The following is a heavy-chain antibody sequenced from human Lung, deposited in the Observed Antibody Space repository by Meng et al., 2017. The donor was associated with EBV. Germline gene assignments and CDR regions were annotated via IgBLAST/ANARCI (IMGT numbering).Heavy chain of an antibody. V-gene: IGHV7-4-1*02. J-gene: IGHJ4*02. CDR2: INTNTGSP. CDR1: GYTFTSYA. Sequence: QVQLVQSGSALEKPVASLRVPCKASGYTFTSYAMNGVRQAAGQGLEWMGWINTNTGSPTYDQGFTGRFVFSLDTSVSTAYLQITSLKPDDTAVYYCARSTYYHDSSGPAFDYWGQGTLVTVSS. CDR3: ARSTYYHDSSGPAFDY. D-gene: IGHD3-22*01.